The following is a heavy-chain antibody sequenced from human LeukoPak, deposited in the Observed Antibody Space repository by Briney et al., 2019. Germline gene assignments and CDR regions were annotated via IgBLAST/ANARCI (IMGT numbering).Heavy chain of an antibody. V-gene: IGHV3-7*03. CDR2: IRQDGSEK. J-gene: IGHJ6*02. Sequence: PGGSLRLSCAASGFTFSNYWMAWVRQAPGKGLEWVANIRQDGSEKYYVDSVKGRFTISRDNSKNTLYLQMNSLRAEDTAVYYCAKEGYCSSTSCYNYYYYGMDVWGQGTTVTVSS. CDR1: GFTFSNYW. D-gene: IGHD2-2*02. CDR3: AKEGYCSSTSCYNYYYYGMDV.